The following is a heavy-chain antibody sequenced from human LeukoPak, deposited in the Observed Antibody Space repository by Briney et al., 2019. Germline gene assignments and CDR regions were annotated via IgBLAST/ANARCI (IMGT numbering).Heavy chain of an antibody. Sequence: GESLQISCQGSGYSFTSYWIGWVRQLPGKGLEWMGIIYPGDSDTRYSPSFQGQVTISADKSISTAYLQWRSLKASDTAMYYCAIQYEYSSSCFVYWGQGTLVTVSS. J-gene: IGHJ4*02. D-gene: IGHD6-6*01. CDR1: GYSFTSYW. CDR3: AIQYEYSSSCFVY. CDR2: IYPGDSDT. V-gene: IGHV5-51*01.